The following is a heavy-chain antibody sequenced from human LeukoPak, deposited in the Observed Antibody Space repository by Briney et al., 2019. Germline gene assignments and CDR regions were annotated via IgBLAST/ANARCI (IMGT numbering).Heavy chain of an antibody. J-gene: IGHJ6*04. CDR3: ARDRGSTSSYGMDV. CDR2: ISYDGSNK. V-gene: IGHV3-30*04. Sequence: GGSLRLSCAASGFTFSSYAMHWVRQAPGKGPEWVAVISYDGSNKYYADSVKGRFTISRDNSKNTLYLQMNSLRAEDTAVYYCARDRGSTSSYGMDVWGKGTTVTVSS. CDR1: GFTFSSYA. D-gene: IGHD2-2*01.